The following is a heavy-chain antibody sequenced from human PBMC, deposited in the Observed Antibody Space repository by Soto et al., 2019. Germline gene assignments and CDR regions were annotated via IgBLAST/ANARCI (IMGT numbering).Heavy chain of an antibody. D-gene: IGHD4-17*01. CDR1: GFSLTSPGAG. J-gene: IGHJ5*02. V-gene: IGHV2-5*01. Sequence: QITLKESGPTLVKPTQTLTLTCTFSGFSLTSPGAGVGWIRQPPAKALEWLALIYWNDDTRYSPSLKSRLTITKDTSKNQVVLRMTNMDPVDAATYYCAHRGYGNYPRDNWFDPWGQGILVIVSS. CDR3: AHRGYGNYPRDNWFDP. CDR2: IYWNDDT.